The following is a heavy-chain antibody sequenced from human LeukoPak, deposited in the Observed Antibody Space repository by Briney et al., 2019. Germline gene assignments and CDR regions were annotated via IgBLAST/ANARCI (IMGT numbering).Heavy chain of an antibody. Sequence: PGGSLRLSCAASGFTVSSNYMSWVRQAPGKGLEWVSVIYSGGSTYYADSVKGRFTISRDNSKNTLYLQMNSLRAEDTAVYYCAKDQEYCSSTSCYGGDYFDYWGQGTLVTVSS. CDR2: IYSGGST. CDR1: GFTVSSNY. CDR3: AKDQEYCSSTSCYGGDYFDY. D-gene: IGHD2-2*01. V-gene: IGHV3-66*01. J-gene: IGHJ4*02.